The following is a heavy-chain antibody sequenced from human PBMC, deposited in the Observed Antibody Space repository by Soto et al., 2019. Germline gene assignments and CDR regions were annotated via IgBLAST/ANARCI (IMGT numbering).Heavy chain of an antibody. CDR1: GFTFSDYY. CDR2: ISGSGSTI. Sequence: PGGSLRLSCAASGFTFSDYYMSWIRQAPGKGLEWVSHISGSGSTIYFADSVKGRFTSSRDNAKNSLYLQMNSLRAEDTAVYYCARDCSSSSCYGYFQHWGQGTRVTVSS. J-gene: IGHJ1*01. V-gene: IGHV3-11*01. D-gene: IGHD2-2*01. CDR3: ARDCSSSSCYGYFQH.